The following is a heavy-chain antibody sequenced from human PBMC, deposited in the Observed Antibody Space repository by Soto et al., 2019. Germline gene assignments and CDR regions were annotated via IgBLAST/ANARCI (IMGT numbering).Heavy chain of an antibody. J-gene: IGHJ3*01. CDR2: TLHSGDT. CDR1: GDSIRSSKW. D-gene: IGHD6-19*01. Sequence: QVQLQESGPGLVKPSGTLSLTCAVSGDSIRSSKWWTWVRQPPGKGLEWIGDTLHSGDTNCNPSLKSRIIISVVKSKNQCSLELTSVTASDTAVYYCAYSPGWFRHDVWGQGTLVIVSP. V-gene: IGHV4-4*02. CDR3: AYSPGWFRHDV.